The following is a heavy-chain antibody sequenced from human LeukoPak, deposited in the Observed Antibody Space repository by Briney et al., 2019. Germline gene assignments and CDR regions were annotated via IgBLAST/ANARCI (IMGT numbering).Heavy chain of an antibody. Sequence: SETLSLTCTVSGGSISSYYWSWIRQPPGEGLEWIGYIYYSGSTNYNPSLKSRVTISVDTSKNQFSLKLSSVTAADTAVYYCARAGSGSYDDAFDIWGQGTMVTVSS. CDR2: IYYSGST. CDR3: ARAGSGSYDDAFDI. CDR1: GGSISSYY. V-gene: IGHV4-59*01. D-gene: IGHD1-26*01. J-gene: IGHJ3*02.